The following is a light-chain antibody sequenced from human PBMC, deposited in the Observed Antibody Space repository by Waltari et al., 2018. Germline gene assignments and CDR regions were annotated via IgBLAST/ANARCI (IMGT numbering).Light chain of an antibody. CDR2: VYSDGTH. V-gene: IGLV4-69*01. Sequence: QLVLTQSPSASASLGTSVTLTCTLNSGHSSNGIAWLQQQPGKGPRYLMKVYSDGTHNKGDEIPDRVSGSSSGAERYLTISSLQSEDEADYYCETGGHGTWVFGGGTKLTVL. J-gene: IGLJ3*02. CDR1: SGHSSNG. CDR3: ETGGHGTWV.